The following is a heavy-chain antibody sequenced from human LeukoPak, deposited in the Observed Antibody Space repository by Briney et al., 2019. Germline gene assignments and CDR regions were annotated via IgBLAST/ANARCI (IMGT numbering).Heavy chain of an antibody. D-gene: IGHD4-11*01. CDR3: AKKSTTVITYYFDY. V-gene: IGHV1-2*02. CDR2: INPNSGGT. CDR1: GYTFTGYY. J-gene: IGHJ4*02. Sequence: ASVKVSCKASGYTFTGYYMHWVRQAPGQGLEWMGWINPNSGGTNYAQKFQGRVTMTRDTSISTAYMELSRLRSDDTAVYYCAKKSTTVITYYFDYWGQGTLVTVSS.